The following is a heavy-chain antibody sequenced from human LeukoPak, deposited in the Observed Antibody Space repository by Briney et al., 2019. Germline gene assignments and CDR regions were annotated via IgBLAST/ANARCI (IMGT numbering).Heavy chain of an antibody. J-gene: IGHJ6*02. CDR1: GGSISSYY. CDR3: ARLNPQSYYYYYYGMDV. Sequence: PSETLSLTCTVSGGSISSYYWSWIRQPPGKGLEWIGYIYYSGSTNYNPSLKSRVTISVDTSKNQFSLKLSSVTAADTAVYYCARLNPQSYYYYYYGMDVWGQGTTVTVSS. CDR2: IYYSGST. V-gene: IGHV4-59*08. D-gene: IGHD1-14*01.